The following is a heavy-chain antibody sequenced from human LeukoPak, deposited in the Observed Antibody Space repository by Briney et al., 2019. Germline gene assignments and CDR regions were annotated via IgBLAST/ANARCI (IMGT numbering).Heavy chain of an antibody. CDR3: ARGRRGPDY. CDR1: GGSFSGYY. Sequence: PSETLSLTCAVYGGSFSGYYWSWIRQLPGKGLEWIGEINHSGSTNYNPSLKSRVTISVDTSKNQFSLKLSSVTAADTAVYYCARGRRGPDYWGQGTLVTVSS. V-gene: IGHV4-34*01. CDR2: INHSGST. D-gene: IGHD3-10*01. J-gene: IGHJ4*02.